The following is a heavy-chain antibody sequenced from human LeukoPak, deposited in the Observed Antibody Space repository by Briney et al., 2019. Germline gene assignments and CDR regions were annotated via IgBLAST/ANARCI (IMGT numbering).Heavy chain of an antibody. D-gene: IGHD3-10*01. Sequence: GGSLRLSCAASGFTFSSYWTHWVRQAPGKGLVWVSRINSDGSSTGYADSVKGRLTTSRDNAENTVYLQMNSLRADDTAVYYCARIPGGSGSQYDYWGQGTLVIVSS. CDR1: GFTFSSYW. J-gene: IGHJ4*02. CDR3: ARIPGGSGSQYDY. V-gene: IGHV3-74*01. CDR2: INSDGSST.